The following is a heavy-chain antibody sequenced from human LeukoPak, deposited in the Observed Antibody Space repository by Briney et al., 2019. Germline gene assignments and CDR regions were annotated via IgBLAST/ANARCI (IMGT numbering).Heavy chain of an antibody. V-gene: IGHV3-11*04. D-gene: IGHD2-15*01. CDR1: GFTFSDYY. CDR2: ISSSCSTI. J-gene: IGHJ6*04. Sequence: GGSLRLSCAASGFTFSDYYMSWVRQAPGKGLEWGSYISSSCSTIYYADSVKGRFTISRDNAKNSLYLQMTSLRAEDTAVYYCARDQRIGGFMDVWGKGTTVTVSS. CDR3: ARDQRIGGFMDV.